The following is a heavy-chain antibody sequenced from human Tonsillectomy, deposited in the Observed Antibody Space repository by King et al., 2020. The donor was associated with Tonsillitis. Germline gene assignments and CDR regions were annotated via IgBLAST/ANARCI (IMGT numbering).Heavy chain of an antibody. CDR2: FDPEDGET. V-gene: IGHV1-24*01. CDR1: GYTLTELS. CDR3: ATGDKKVYYDILSQPRYYSCYMDV. Sequence: QLVQSGAEVKKPGASVKVSCKVSGYTLTELSMHWVRQAPGKGLEWMGGFDPEDGETNYAQKLQGRVTMTEDTSTDTAYMELSSLRSEDTAVYYCATGDKKVYYDILSQPRYYSCYMDVWGKGTTVTVSS. J-gene: IGHJ6*03. D-gene: IGHD3-9*01.